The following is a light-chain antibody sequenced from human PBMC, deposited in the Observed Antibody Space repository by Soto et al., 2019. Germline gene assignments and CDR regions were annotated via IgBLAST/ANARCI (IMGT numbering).Light chain of an antibody. CDR1: QSVSSS. Sequence: EIVLTQSPATLSLSPGERATLSCRASQSVSSSLAWYQQKPGQAPRLLIYDASNRATGIPARFSGSGSGTDFTLTISSLEPEDFAVYYCQQRSNWPPITFGPGTTVDI. V-gene: IGKV3-11*01. CDR2: DAS. CDR3: QQRSNWPPIT. J-gene: IGKJ3*01.